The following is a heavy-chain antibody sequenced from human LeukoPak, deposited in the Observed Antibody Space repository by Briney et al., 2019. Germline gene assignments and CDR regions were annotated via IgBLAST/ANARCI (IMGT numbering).Heavy chain of an antibody. Sequence: PGRSLRLSCAASGFTFSSYGMHWVRQAPGKGLEWVAVISYDGSNKYYADSVKGRFTISRDNSKNTLYLQMNSLRAEDTAVYYCAKAHSSGRPFNYYGMDVWGQGTTVTVSS. CDR2: ISYDGSNK. J-gene: IGHJ6*02. CDR1: GFTFSSYG. V-gene: IGHV3-30*18. D-gene: IGHD6-19*01. CDR3: AKAHSSGRPFNYYGMDV.